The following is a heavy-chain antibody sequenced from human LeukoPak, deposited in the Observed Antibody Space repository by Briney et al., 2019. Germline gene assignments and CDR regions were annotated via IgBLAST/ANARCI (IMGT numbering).Heavy chain of an antibody. CDR2: IRYDGSNK. D-gene: IGHD3-22*01. V-gene: IGHV3-30*02. J-gene: IGHJ4*02. CDR3: AKDVNNYYDSSGYLEEDY. CDR1: GLPFSSYG. Sequence: GGSLRLSCAASGLPFSSYGMHWVRQAPGKGLEWVAFIRYDGSNKYYADFVKGRFTISRDNSKNTLYLQMNSLIGEDTAVYYCAKDVNNYYDSSGYLEEDYWGQGTLVTVSS.